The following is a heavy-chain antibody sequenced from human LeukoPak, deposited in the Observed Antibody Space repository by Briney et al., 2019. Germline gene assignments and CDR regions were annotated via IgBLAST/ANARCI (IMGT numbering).Heavy chain of an antibody. D-gene: IGHD2-15*01. CDR3: ASLGVKGIGLDY. Sequence: GRSLRLSCAASGFSFSLYSMHWVRQAPGKGLEWVAVISYDGSNKYYADSAEGRFTTSRDNSKNTLFLQMNSLRAEDTAVYYCASLGVKGIGLDYWGQGTLVTVSS. CDR2: ISYDGSNK. J-gene: IGHJ4*02. CDR1: GFSFSLYS. V-gene: IGHV3-30*04.